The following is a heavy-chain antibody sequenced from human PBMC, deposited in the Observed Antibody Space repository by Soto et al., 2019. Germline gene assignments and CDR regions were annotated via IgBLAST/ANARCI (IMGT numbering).Heavy chain of an antibody. V-gene: IGHV3-15*01. Sequence: VGSLRLSCAASGFTFSNAWMSWVRQAPGKGLEWVGRIKSKTDGGTTDYAAPVKGRFTISRDDSKNTLYLQMNSLKTEDTAVYYCTTDPDCSSTSCYSNLGSVATVSELYGMDVWGQGTTVTVSS. J-gene: IGHJ6*02. D-gene: IGHD2-2*01. CDR2: IKSKTDGGTT. CDR1: GFTFSNAW. CDR3: TTDPDCSSTSCYSNLGSVATVSELYGMDV.